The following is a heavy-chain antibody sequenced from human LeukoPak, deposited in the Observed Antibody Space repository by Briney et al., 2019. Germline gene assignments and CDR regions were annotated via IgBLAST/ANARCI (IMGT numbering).Heavy chain of an antibody. J-gene: IGHJ6*03. Sequence: SVKVFCKASGGTFNNYGIIWVRQAPGQGLEWMGGIIPIFGTANYAQKFQGRVTITADKSMSTAYMELSSLRSEDTAVYYCARDYYDTSGYFKYYFYMDVWGKGTTVTVSS. D-gene: IGHD3-22*01. CDR1: GGTFNNYG. V-gene: IGHV1-69*06. CDR2: IIPIFGTA. CDR3: ARDYYDTSGYFKYYFYMDV.